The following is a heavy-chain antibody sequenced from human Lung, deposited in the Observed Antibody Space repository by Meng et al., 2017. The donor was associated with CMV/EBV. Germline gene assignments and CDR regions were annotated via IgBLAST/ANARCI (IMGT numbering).Heavy chain of an antibody. CDR3: ARRGGYCSSTSCYEGASDI. CDR1: AYSFTTYW. V-gene: IGHV5-51*01. CDR2: IYPGDSDT. D-gene: IGHD2-2*01. J-gene: IGHJ3*02. Sequence: GGSLRLSCKGSAYSFTTYWIGWVRQMPGKGLEWMGVIYPGDSDTRYSPSFQGQVTISADKSINTAYLQWSSLKASDTAMYYCARRGGYCSSTSCYEGASDIWGQGTMVTVSS.